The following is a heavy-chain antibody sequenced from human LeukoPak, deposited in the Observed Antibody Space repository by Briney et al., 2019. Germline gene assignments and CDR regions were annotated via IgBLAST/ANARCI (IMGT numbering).Heavy chain of an antibody. CDR1: GYTFTGYY. J-gene: IGHJ4*02. CDR3: ATRNYYGSGSYYRFDY. Sequence: GASVKVSCKASGYTFTGYYMHWVRQAPGQGLEWMGWINPNSGGTNCAQKFQGRVTMTEDTSTDTAYMELSSLRSEDTAVYDCATRNYYGSGSYYRFDYWGQGTLVTVSS. D-gene: IGHD3-10*01. CDR2: INPNSGGT. V-gene: IGHV1-2*02.